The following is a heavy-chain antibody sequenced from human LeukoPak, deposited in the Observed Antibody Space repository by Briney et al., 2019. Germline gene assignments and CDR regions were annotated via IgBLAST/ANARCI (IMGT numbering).Heavy chain of an antibody. CDR1: GLTVSSNC. D-gene: IGHD3-22*01. J-gene: IGHJ4*02. V-gene: IGHV3-53*01. Sequence: GGSLRLSCAASGLTVSSNCMSWVRQAPGKGLEWVSFTISRDNSKNTVHLQMNSLRAEDTAVYYCARRAGDYSHPYDYWGQGTLVTVSS. CDR3: ARRAGDYSHPYDY.